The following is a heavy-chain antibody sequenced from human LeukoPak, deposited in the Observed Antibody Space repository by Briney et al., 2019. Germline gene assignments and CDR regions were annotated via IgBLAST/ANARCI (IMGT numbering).Heavy chain of an antibody. CDR1: GGSISSGGYY. V-gene: IGHV4-30-2*01. CDR3: ARFPRITIFGVVLDKINAFDI. D-gene: IGHD3-3*01. J-gene: IGHJ3*02. CDR2: INHSGST. Sequence: PSQTLSLTCTVSGGSISSGGYYWSWIRQPPGKGLEWIGEINHSGSTNYNPSLKSRVTISVDTSKNQFSLKLSSVTAADTAVYYCARFPRITIFGVVLDKINAFDIWGQGTMVTVSS.